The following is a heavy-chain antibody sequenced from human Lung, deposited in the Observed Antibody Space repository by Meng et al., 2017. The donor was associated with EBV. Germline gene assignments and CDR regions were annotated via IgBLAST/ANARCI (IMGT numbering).Heavy chain of an antibody. J-gene: IGHJ4*02. CDR3: AREGRGYSYDY. V-gene: IGHV3-74*01. D-gene: IGHD5-18*01. CDR1: GFTFGSYW. Sequence: VPLDGPGGALGQPGVPLSRSVAASGFTFGSYWMHWVRQVPGKGLVWVSRINSDGSSTSYADSVKGRFTISRDNAKNTLYLQMNSLRAEDTAVYYCAREGRGYSYDYWGQGTLVTVSS. CDR2: INSDGSST.